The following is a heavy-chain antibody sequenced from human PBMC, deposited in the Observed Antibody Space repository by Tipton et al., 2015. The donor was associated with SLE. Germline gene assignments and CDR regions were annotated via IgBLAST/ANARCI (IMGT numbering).Heavy chain of an antibody. Sequence: SLRLSCAASGFTFSSYSMNWVRQAPGKGLEWVSSISSSSSHIYYADSVKGRFTISRDNAKNSLYLQMNSLRAEDTAVYYCARARGTRYYDSSGYYFDYWGQGTLVTVSS. CDR1: GFTFSSYS. J-gene: IGHJ4*02. CDR2: ISSSSSHI. V-gene: IGHV3-21*03. CDR3: ARARGTRYYDSSGYYFDY. D-gene: IGHD3-22*01.